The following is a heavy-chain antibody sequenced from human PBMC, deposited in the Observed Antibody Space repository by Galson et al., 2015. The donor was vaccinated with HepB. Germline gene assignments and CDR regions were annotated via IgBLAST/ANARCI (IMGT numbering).Heavy chain of an antibody. CDR3: ARGGITIFGVAQPGGSWFDP. D-gene: IGHD3-3*01. J-gene: IGHJ5*02. Sequence: SVKVSCKASGFTFTSSAVQWVRQARGQRLEWIGWIVVGSGNTNYAQKFQGRVTITADKSTSTAYTELSSLRSEDTAVYYCARGGITIFGVAQPGGSWFDPWGQGTLVTVSS. CDR1: GFTFTSSA. V-gene: IGHV1-58*01. CDR2: IVVGSGNT.